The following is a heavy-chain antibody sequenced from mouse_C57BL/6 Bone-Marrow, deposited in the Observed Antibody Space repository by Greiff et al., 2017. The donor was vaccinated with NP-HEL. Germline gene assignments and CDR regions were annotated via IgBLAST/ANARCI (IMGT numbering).Heavy chain of an antibody. CDR2: IYPGNSDT. Sequence: EVKLVESGTVLARPGASVKMSCKTSGYTFTSYWMHWVKQRPGQGLEWIGAIYPGNSDTSYNQKFKGKAKLTAVTSASTAYMELSSLTNEDSAVYYCTRKEPASSYYAMDYWGQGTSVTVSS. CDR1: GYTFTSYW. V-gene: IGHV1-5*01. D-gene: IGHD1-1*01. J-gene: IGHJ4*01. CDR3: TRKEPASSYYAMDY.